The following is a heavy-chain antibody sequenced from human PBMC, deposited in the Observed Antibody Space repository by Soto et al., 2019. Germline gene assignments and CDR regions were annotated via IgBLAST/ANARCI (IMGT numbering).Heavy chain of an antibody. CDR2: ISYDGSYE. J-gene: IGHJ3*02. D-gene: IGHD3-22*01. Sequence: SLRLSCAASGFTFSNYGMHWVRQAPGKGLEWVTGISYDGSYEYYEDSVKGRFSISRDSSKNTLYLQMDSLRADDTAVYYCAKENYESTGYYYVGAFDIWGQGTMVTVSS. V-gene: IGHV3-30*18. CDR3: AKENYESTGYYYVGAFDI. CDR1: GFTFSNYG.